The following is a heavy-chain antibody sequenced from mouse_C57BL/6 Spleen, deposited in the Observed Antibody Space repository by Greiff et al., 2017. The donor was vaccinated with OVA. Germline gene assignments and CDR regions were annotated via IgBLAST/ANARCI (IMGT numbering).Heavy chain of an antibody. CDR3: ARKGSSYALFAY. J-gene: IGHJ3*01. Sequence: QVQLQQPGAELVRPGSSVKLSCKASGYTFTSYWMDWVKQRPGQGLEWIGNIYPSDSETHYNQKFKDKATLTVDKSSSTAYMQLSSLTSEDSAVYYCARKGSSYALFAYWGHETLFTVSA. D-gene: IGHD1-1*01. V-gene: IGHV1-61*01. CDR1: GYTFTSYW. CDR2: IYPSDSET.